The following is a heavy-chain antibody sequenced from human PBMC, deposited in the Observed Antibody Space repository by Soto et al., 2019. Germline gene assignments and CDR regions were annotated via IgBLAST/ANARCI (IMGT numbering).Heavy chain of an antibody. CDR2: ISYDGSDK. CDR1: GFTFSNYA. D-gene: IGHD5-18*01. CDR3: ARDTGPNGYNYYYFGMDV. Sequence: PEGSLRLSCAASGFTFSNYAMHWVRQAPGKGLEWVAVISYDGSDKYNANSVKGRFTISRDNSKNTLYLQMNSLRAEDTAVYYCARDTGPNGYNYYYFGMDVWGQGTTVTVSS. V-gene: IGHV3-30-3*01. J-gene: IGHJ6*02.